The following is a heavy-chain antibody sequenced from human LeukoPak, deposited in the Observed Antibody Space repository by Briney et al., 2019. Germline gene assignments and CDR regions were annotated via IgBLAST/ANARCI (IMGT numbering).Heavy chain of an antibody. D-gene: IGHD1-26*01. CDR3: ARWVYSGSHWFYFDY. CDR1: SGSISSGNYY. CDR2: IYYSGST. V-gene: IGHV4-39*07. J-gene: IGHJ4*02. Sequence: SETLSLTCTVSSGSISSGNYYWGWIRQPPGKGLDWIASIYYSGSTNYNPSLKSRVTISVDTSKNQFSLRLSSVTAADTAVYYCARWVYSGSHWFYFDYWGQGTLVTVSS.